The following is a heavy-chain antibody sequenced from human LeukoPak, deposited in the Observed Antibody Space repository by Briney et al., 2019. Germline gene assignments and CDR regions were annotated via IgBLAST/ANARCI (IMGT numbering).Heavy chain of an antibody. D-gene: IGHD3-22*01. Sequence: GASVKVSCKASGYTFTSYGISWVRQAPGQGLEWMGWISAYNGNTNYAQKLQGRVTMTTDTSTSTAYMELRSLRSDDTAVYYCAREGYYDSSGYYYGDAFDIWGQGTMVTVSS. CDR2: ISAYNGNT. CDR1: GYTFTSYG. J-gene: IGHJ3*02. CDR3: AREGYYDSSGYYYGDAFDI. V-gene: IGHV1-18*01.